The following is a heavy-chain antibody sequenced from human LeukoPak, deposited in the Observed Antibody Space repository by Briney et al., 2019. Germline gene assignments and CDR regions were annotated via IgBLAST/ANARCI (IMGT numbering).Heavy chain of an antibody. J-gene: IGHJ4*02. CDR1: GNTFTRYG. Sequence: GASVKVSCKAPGNTFTRYGFSWVRQAPGQGLEWMEWVSAYNGDTMYAQKFQGRVTMTTDTSTSTASMELRSLRSDDTAVYFCARDYVEMSTVRDFGYWGQGTLVTVSS. D-gene: IGHD5-24*01. CDR2: VSAYNGDT. V-gene: IGHV1-18*01. CDR3: ARDYVEMSTVRDFGY.